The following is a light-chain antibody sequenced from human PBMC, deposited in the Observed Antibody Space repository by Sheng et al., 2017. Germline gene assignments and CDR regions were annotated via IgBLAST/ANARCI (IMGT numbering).Light chain of an antibody. CDR3: SSYTRSNTLWV. Sequence: QSVLTQPPSASGTPGQRVTISCSGSSSNIGSNTVNWYQQLPGTAPKLLIYSNNQRPSGVPDRFSGSKSGTSASLAISGLQSEDEADYYCSSYTRSNTLWVFGGGTKLTVL. J-gene: IGLJ3*02. V-gene: IGLV1-44*01. CDR2: SNN. CDR1: SSNIGSNT.